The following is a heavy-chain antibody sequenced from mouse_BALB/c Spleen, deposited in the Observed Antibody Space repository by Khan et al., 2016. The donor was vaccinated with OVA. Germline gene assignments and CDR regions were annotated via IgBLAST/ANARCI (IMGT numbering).Heavy chain of an antibody. J-gene: IGHJ3*01. D-gene: IGHD2-3*01. V-gene: IGHV5-12*02. CDR3: AREGDDGGLAY. CDR1: GFNFSDYY. CDR2: ISNRGSTT. Sequence: EVELVESGGGLVQPGGSLKLSCATSGFNFSDYYMYWVRQTPEKRLEWVAYISNRGSTTYYPDTVRGRFTISRDNAKNTLYLQMSRLKSEDTAMYYWAREGDDGGLAYWGQGTLVTVSA.